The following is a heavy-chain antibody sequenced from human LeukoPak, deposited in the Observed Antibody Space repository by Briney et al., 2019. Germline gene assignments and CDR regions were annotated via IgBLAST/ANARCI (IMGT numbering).Heavy chain of an antibody. Sequence: ASVKVSCKASGYTFTSYGISWVRQDPGQGLEWMVWISAYNGNTNYAKKLQGRVTMTTDTFTSTAYMELRSLRSDNTAVYYCERVVQLWSPFDYWGQGTLVTVSS. CDR1: GYTFTSYG. CDR2: ISAYNGNT. CDR3: ERVVQLWSPFDY. V-gene: IGHV1-18*01. D-gene: IGHD5-18*01. J-gene: IGHJ4*02.